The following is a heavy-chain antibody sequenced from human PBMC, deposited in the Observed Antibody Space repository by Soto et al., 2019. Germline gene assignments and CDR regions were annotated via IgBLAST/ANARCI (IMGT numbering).Heavy chain of an antibody. J-gene: IGHJ5*01. Sequence: RRLSCAASGFTFSRYGMNWVRQAPGKGLEWVSSISSSTSYVYYADSVKGRFSVSRDNAKKILYLEMYALRTEDTTVYYCARDPSEGRVGNWFESWGQGTLVTVSS. CDR3: ARDPSEGRVGNWFES. D-gene: IGHD2-2*01. CDR2: ISSSTSYV. CDR1: GFTFSRYG. V-gene: IGHV3-21*01.